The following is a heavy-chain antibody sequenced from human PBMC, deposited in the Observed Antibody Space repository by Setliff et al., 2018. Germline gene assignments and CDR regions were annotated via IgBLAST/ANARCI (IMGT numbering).Heavy chain of an antibody. J-gene: IGHJ3*02. V-gene: IGHV1-18*01. CDR2: ISAYNGNT. CDR1: GYTFTSYG. Sequence: ASVKVSCKASGYTFTSYGITWVRQAPGQGLEWMAWISAYNGNTNYAQKLQGRVTLTTDTSTGTAYMEVRSLRSDDTAQYYCVRDRAAIVVGPPTAAFDIWGQGTMVTVSS. D-gene: IGHD2-2*01. CDR3: VRDRAAIVVGPPTAAFDI.